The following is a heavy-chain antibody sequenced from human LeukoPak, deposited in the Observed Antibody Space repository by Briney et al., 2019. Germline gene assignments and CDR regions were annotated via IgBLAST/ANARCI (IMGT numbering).Heavy chain of an antibody. V-gene: IGHV3-23*01. CDR3: AKGHTDSEWLYFDS. D-gene: IGHD5-12*01. J-gene: IGHJ4*02. Sequence: GGSLRLSCAASGFTFSTYAMSWVRQAPGKGLEWVSGIRGSGDSTYYADSVKGRFTISRDNSKNTLYLQMNSLRAEDTAVYYCAKGHTDSEWLYFDSWGQESLVTVSS. CDR2: IRGSGDST. CDR1: GFTFSTYA.